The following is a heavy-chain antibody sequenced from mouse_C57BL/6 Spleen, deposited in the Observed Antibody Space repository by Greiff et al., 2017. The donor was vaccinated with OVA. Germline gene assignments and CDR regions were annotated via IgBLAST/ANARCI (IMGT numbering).Heavy chain of an antibody. J-gene: IGHJ3*01. Sequence: VQLVESGAELMKPGASVKLSCKATGYTFTGYWIEWVKQRPGHGLEWIGEILPGSGSTNYKEKFKGKATFTADTSSNTAYMQLSSLTTEDSAIYCCARRSDPAWFAYWGQGTLVTVSA. CDR3: ARRSDPAWFAY. CDR2: ILPGSGST. CDR1: GYTFTGYW. V-gene: IGHV1-9*01.